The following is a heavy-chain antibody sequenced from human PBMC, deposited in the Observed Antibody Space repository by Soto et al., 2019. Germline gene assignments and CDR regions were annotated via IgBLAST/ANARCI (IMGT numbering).Heavy chain of an antibody. J-gene: IGHJ4*02. CDR3: ARDGVLFRAGFDS. D-gene: IGHD3-3*01. Sequence: PGESLRLSCEASGFTFSNHYMAWIRQAPGKGLEWVSYISTSGTSTFYADSVKGRFTISRDNAKDSLFLQMNSLRVDDTAVYFCARDGVLFRAGFDSWGQGTLVTVAS. CDR2: ISTSGTST. CDR1: GFTFSNHY. V-gene: IGHV3-11*01.